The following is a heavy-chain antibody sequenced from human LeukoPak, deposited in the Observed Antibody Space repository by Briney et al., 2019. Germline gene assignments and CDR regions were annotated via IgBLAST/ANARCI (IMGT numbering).Heavy chain of an antibody. CDR1: GYTFTGYY. D-gene: IGHD3-16*01. V-gene: IGHV1-2*06. CDR2: INPNSGGT. CDR3: ARAHQYYDYVWGTYVPYYFDC. Sequence: ASVKVSCKASGYTFTGYYMHWVRQAPGQGLEWMGRINPNSGGTNYAQKFQGRVTMTRDTSISTAYMELSRLRSDDTAVYYCARAHQYYDYVWGTYVPYYFDCWGQGTLVTVSS. J-gene: IGHJ4*02.